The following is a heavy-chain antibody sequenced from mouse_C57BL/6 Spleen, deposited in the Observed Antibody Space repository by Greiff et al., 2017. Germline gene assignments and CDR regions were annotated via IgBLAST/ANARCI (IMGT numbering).Heavy chain of an antibody. CDR2: INPNNGGT. J-gene: IGHJ2*01. V-gene: IGHV1-22*01. D-gene: IGHD1-1*01. CDR3: ARGDYYGSLDY. CDR1: GYTFTDYN. Sequence: EVKVVESGPELVKPGASVKMSCKASGYTFTDYNMHWVKQSHGKSLEWIGYINPNNGGTSYNQKFKGKATLTVNKSSSTAYMELRSLTSEDSAVYSCARGDYYGSLDYWGQGTTLTVSS.